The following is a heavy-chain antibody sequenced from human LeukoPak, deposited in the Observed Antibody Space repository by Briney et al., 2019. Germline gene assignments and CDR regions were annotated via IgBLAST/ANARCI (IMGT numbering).Heavy chain of an antibody. CDR3: ARDFYDGFALDY. CDR1: GFTFSSYS. V-gene: IGHV3-21*03. J-gene: IGHJ4*02. D-gene: IGHD2/OR15-2a*01. Sequence: GGSLRLSCAASGFTFSSYSMNWVRQAPGKGLEWVSSISSSSSYIYYTDSVKGRFTISRDNARNSLYLQMDNLRAEDTGVYYCARDFYDGFALDYWGQGTLVTVSS. CDR2: ISSSSSYI.